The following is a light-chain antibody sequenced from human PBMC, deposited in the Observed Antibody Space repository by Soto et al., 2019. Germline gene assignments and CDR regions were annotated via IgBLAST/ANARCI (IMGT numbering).Light chain of an antibody. Sequence: EIVLTQSPGSLSLSPGDRATLSYRASQSVGGNVAWYQQIPGQPPKLLIFGASSRATGIADKFSGSGSGTDFTLTISGLEPADFALYYCQHYGAAPITFGQGTRLEIK. CDR1: QSVGGN. V-gene: IGKV3-20*01. CDR2: GAS. J-gene: IGKJ5*01. CDR3: QHYGAAPIT.